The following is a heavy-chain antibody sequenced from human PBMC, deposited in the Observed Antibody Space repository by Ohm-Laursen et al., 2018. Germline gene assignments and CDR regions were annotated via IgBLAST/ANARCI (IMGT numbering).Heavy chain of an antibody. CDR1: GGSISSYY. CDR2: IYSSGSA. Sequence: SDTLSLTCTVSGGSISSYYWSWIRQPAGKGLEWIGRIYSSGSANYNPSLKSRVTMSVDTSNNQFSLNLNSVTAADTATYYCARGSGFFKLDVWGQGTTVTVSS. V-gene: IGHV4-4*07. CDR3: ARGSGFFKLDV. D-gene: IGHD6-19*01. J-gene: IGHJ6*02.